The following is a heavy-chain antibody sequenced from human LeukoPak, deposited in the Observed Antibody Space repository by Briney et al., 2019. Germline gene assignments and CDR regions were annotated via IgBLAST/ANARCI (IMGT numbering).Heavy chain of an antibody. D-gene: IGHD2-21*01. CDR3: ARAPRWGSYYFDY. CDR1: GGSFSGYY. Sequence: PSETLSLTCAVYGGSFSGYYWSWIRQPPGKGLEWIGEINHSGSTNYSPSLKSRVTISVDTSKNQFSLKLSSVTAADTAVYYCARAPRWGSYYFDYWGQGTLVTVSS. J-gene: IGHJ4*02. V-gene: IGHV4-34*01. CDR2: INHSGST.